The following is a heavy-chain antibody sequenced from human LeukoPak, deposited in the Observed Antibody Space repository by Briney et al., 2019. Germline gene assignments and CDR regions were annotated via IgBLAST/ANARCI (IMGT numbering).Heavy chain of an antibody. CDR1: GFTVSSNY. V-gene: IGHV3-53*01. D-gene: IGHD1-26*01. CDR3: AREGGSYGRPSYGMDV. Sequence: GGSLRLSCAAYGFTVSSNYMSWVRQAPGKGLEWVSVIYSGGSTYYADSVKGRFTISRDDSKNTLYPQMNSLRAEDTAVYYCAREGGSYGRPSYGMDVWGQGTTVTVSS. CDR2: IYSGGST. J-gene: IGHJ6*02.